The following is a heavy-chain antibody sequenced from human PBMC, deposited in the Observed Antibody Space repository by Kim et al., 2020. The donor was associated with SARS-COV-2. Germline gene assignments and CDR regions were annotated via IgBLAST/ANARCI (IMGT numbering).Heavy chain of an antibody. J-gene: IGHJ5*02. D-gene: IGHD1-1*01. Sequence: TDYNPALTSRVTISVDTSKNQFSLKLSSVTAADTAVYYCARDMETNWFDPWGQGTLVTVSS. CDR3: ARDMETNWFDP. CDR2: T. V-gene: IGHV4-31*02.